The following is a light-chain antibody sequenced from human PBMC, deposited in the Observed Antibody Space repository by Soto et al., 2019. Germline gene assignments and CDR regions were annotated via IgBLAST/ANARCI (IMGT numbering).Light chain of an antibody. CDR2: LERGGSY. V-gene: IGLV4-60*02. CDR1: SGHSSYI. CDR3: ETWDSNTHRV. J-gene: IGLJ2*01. Sequence: QLVLTQSSSASASLGSSVKLTCTLSSGHSSYIIAWHQQQPGKAPRYLMNLERGGSYNKGSGVPDRFSGSSSGADRYLTISNLQFEDEADYYCETWDSNTHRVFGGGTKLTVL.